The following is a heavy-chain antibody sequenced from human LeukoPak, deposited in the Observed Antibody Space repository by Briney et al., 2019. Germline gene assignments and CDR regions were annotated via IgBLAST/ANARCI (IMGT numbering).Heavy chain of an antibody. V-gene: IGHV3-23*01. D-gene: IGHD1-26*01. CDR1: GFTFSSYA. Sequence: GGSLRLSCAASGFTFSSYARTGVRQAPGKGLEWVSDITGSAHSTNYADSVKGRFTISRDNSKNTLYLQMNSLTAEDTAVYYCAKGRRGVGTTDFDYWGQGTLVTVSS. CDR3: AKGRRGVGTTDFDY. J-gene: IGHJ4*02. CDR2: ITGSAHST.